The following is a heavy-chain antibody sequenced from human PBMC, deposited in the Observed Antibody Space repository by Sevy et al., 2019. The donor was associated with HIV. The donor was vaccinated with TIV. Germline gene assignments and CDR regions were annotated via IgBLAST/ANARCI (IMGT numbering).Heavy chain of an antibody. CDR2: IYYNGHI. CDR3: AGENAWGRCYS. J-gene: IGHJ4*02. Sequence: SETLSLTCTVSGGSITSFYWNWIRQPPGKGLEWIANIYYNGHINYNPSLKSRFTLSLDTSKNQFSLRLSSVTAADTAMYYCAGENAWGRCYSWGQGTLVTVSS. V-gene: IGHV4-59*08. D-gene: IGHD1-26*01. CDR1: GGSITSFY.